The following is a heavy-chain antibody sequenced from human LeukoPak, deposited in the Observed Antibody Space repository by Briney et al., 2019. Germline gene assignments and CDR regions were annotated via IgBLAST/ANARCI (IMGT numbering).Heavy chain of an antibody. Sequence: ASVKVSCKASGYTFTGYYMHWVRQAPGQGLEWMGWINPNSGGTNYAQKFQGRVTMTRDTSTSTVYMELSSLRSEDTAVYYCARANDYGGNTLPYYFDYWGQGTLVTVSS. CDR2: INPNSGGT. J-gene: IGHJ4*02. V-gene: IGHV1-2*02. CDR1: GYTFTGYY. CDR3: ARANDYGGNTLPYYFDY. D-gene: IGHD4-23*01.